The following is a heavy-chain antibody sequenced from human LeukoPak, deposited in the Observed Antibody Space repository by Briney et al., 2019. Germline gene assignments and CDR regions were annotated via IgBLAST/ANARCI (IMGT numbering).Heavy chain of an antibody. CDR3: AKGRRSSSPMTFDY. CDR2: LSNTNMI. V-gene: IGHV3-48*01. J-gene: IGHJ4*02. Sequence: GGSLRLSCAASGFTFSSYGMNWVRQAPGKGLDWLSYLSNTNMIHYAESVKGRFTISRDNAKNSLYLQMDGLRAEDTAVYYCAKGRRSSSPMTFDYWGQGTLVTGSS. CDR1: GFTFSSYG. D-gene: IGHD6-6*01.